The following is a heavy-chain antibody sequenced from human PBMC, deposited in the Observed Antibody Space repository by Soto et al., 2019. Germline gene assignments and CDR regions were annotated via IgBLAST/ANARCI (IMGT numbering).Heavy chain of an antibody. CDR3: ARGKSCSGGSCYSSYLKSPEFDY. CDR1: GGTFSSYT. V-gene: IGHV1-69*02. CDR2: IIPILGIA. Sequence: GASVKVSCKASGGTFSSYTISWVRQAPGQGLEWMGRIIPILGIANYAQKFQGRVMITADKSTSTAYMELSSLRSEDTAVYYCARGKSCSGGSCYSSYLKSPEFDYWGQGTLVTVSS. D-gene: IGHD2-15*01. J-gene: IGHJ4*02.